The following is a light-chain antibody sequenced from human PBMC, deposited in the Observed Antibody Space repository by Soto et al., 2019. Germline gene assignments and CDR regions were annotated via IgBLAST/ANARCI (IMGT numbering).Light chain of an antibody. CDR2: GNS. CDR1: SSNIGAGYD. CDR3: QSYDSSLSGSVV. Sequence: QSVLTQPPSVSGAPGQRVTISCTGSSSNIGAGYDVHWYQQLPGTAPKLLIYGNSNRPSGVPDRFSGSKSGTSASLAITGLQAXXXXXXYCQSYDSSLSGSVVFGGGTKLTV. J-gene: IGLJ2*01. V-gene: IGLV1-40*01.